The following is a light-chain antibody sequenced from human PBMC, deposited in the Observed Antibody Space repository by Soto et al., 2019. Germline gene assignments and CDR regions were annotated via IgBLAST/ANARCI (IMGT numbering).Light chain of an antibody. V-gene: IGKV1-5*01. CDR1: SSSKW. CDR3: QQYSGYMWT. CDR2: DAS. Sequence: DIQMTQSPSTLAASVGDTVTMTCRSSSKWLAWYQQTPGKAPKLIIYDASSLESGVPSRFSGSGSGTEFTLTISSLQPADFATYYCQQYSGYMWTFGQGTKVDI. J-gene: IGKJ1*01.